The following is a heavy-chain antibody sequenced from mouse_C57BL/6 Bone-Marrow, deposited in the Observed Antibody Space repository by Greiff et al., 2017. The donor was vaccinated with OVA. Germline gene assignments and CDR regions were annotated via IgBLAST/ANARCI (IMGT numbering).Heavy chain of an antibody. Sequence: QVQLQQSGAELMKPGASVKLSCKATGYTFTGYWIEWVKQRPGHGLEWIGEILPGSGSTNYNEKFKGKATFTADTSSNTAYMHLSSLTTEDSAIYYCARKAHYGSPRFYAMDYWGQGTSVTVSS. V-gene: IGHV1-9*01. D-gene: IGHD1-1*01. CDR3: ARKAHYGSPRFYAMDY. CDR2: ILPGSGST. CDR1: GYTFTGYW. J-gene: IGHJ4*01.